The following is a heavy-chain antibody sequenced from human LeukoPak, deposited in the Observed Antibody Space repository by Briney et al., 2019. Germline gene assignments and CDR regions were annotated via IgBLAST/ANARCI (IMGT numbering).Heavy chain of an antibody. Sequence: SETLSLTCAVYGGSFSPYYWGWIRQPPGKGLEWIGEINHSGSTNYNPSLKSRVTISVDTSKNQFSLRLSSVTAADTAVYYCARGGFYCGGDCYVDYWGQGTLVTVSS. V-gene: IGHV4-34*01. J-gene: IGHJ4*02. CDR3: ARGGFYCGGDCYVDY. CDR1: GGSFSPYY. D-gene: IGHD2-21*02. CDR2: INHSGST.